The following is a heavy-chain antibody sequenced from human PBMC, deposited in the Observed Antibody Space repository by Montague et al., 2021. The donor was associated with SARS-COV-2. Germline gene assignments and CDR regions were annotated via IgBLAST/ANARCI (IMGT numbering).Heavy chain of an antibody. CDR3: AKASRGYGGGIDS. Sequence: SETLSLTCSVSGDSVNSNYWSWVRQPPGKGLEWLGYIFYSGSTYNPSLNSRVTMSLDTSKNHFSLLLITVTAADTAVYYCAKASRGYGGGIDSWGQGTLVIVSA. J-gene: IGHJ5*01. CDR2: IFYSGST. V-gene: IGHV4-59*02. CDR1: GDSVNSNY. D-gene: IGHD4-23*01.